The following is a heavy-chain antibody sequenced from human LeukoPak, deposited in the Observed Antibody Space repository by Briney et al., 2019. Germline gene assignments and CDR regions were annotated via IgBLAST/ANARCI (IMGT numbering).Heavy chain of an antibody. CDR1: GGSISSSSYY. CDR3: AREDSSSWYDLDY. V-gene: IGHV4-39*07. CDR2: IYYSGST. D-gene: IGHD6-13*01. J-gene: IGHJ4*02. Sequence: PSETLSLTCTVSGGSISSSSYYWGWIRQPPGKGLEWIGSIYYSGSTYYNPSLKSRVTISVDTSKNQFSLKLSSVTAADTAVYYCAREDSSSWYDLDYWGQGTLVTVSS.